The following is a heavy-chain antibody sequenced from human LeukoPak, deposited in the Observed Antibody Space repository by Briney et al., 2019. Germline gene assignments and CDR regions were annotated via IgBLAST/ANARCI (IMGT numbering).Heavy chain of an antibody. CDR2: IYYSGST. J-gene: IGHJ4*02. CDR1: GGSISSSSYY. D-gene: IGHD2-2*01. Sequence: PSETLSLTCTVSGGSISSSSYYWGWIRQPPGKGLEWIGSIYYSGSTYYNPSLKSRVTISVDTSKNQFSLKLSSVTAADTAVYYCARDFSPRYCSSTSCYDYWGQGTLVTVSS. V-gene: IGHV4-39*07. CDR3: ARDFSPRYCSSTSCYDY.